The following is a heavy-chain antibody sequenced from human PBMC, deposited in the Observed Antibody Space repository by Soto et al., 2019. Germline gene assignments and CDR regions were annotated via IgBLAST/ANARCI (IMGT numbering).Heavy chain of an antibody. CDR3: ARGGVGATFTWFDP. CDR1: GYIFTSYA. J-gene: IGHJ5*02. D-gene: IGHD1-26*01. Sequence: QVQLVQSGAEVKKPGASVQVSCKASGYIFTSYAITWVRQAPGQGLEWMGWITAYNGNTNYAQKVQGRVTMTTDTXXSTAYMELRSLRSDDTAVYYCARGGVGATFTWFDPWGQGTLVTVSS. V-gene: IGHV1-18*01. CDR2: ITAYNGNT.